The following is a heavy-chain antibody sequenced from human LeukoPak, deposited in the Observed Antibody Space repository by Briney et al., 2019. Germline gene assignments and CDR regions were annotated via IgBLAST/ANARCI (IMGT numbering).Heavy chain of an antibody. CDR3: ARDKGDFWSGYYTNWFDP. D-gene: IGHD3-3*01. CDR1: GGSISSHY. Sequence: SETLSLTCTVSGGSISSHYWSWIRQPAGKGLEWIGRIYTSGSTNYNPSLKSRVTMSVDTSKSQFSLKLSSVTGADTAVYYCARDKGDFWSGYYTNWFDPWGQGTLVTVSS. J-gene: IGHJ5*02. CDR2: IYTSGST. V-gene: IGHV4-4*07.